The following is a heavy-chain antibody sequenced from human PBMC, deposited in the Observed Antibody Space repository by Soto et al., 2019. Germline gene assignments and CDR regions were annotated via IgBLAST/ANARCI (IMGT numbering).Heavy chain of an antibody. CDR3: ANHSSTFVF. CDR1: GFTFGSYW. J-gene: IGHJ4*02. D-gene: IGHD2-2*01. CDR2: IKYDASEK. V-gene: IGHV3-7*01. Sequence: GGSLRLSCAASGFTFGSYWMSWVRQAPGKGLEWVATIKYDASEKKYVDSVKGRFTMSRDNAKNSLYLQMDSLRAEDTAVYYCANHSSTFVFWGQGTLVTVSS.